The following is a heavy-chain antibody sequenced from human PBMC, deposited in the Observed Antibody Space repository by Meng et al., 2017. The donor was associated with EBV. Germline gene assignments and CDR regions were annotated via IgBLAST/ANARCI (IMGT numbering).Heavy chain of an antibody. J-gene: IGHJ4*02. D-gene: IGHD5-24*01. Sequence: QGQLLQVGAGLLKPSESLSLTCPVYGGSFSGYYWSWIRQPPGKGLEWIGEINHSGSTNYNPSLKSRVTISVDTSKNQFSLKLSSVTAADTAVYYCARGRWLQPGSYFDCWGQGTLVTVSS. CDR2: INHSGST. CDR3: ARGRWLQPGSYFDC. V-gene: IGHV4-34*01. CDR1: GGSFSGYY.